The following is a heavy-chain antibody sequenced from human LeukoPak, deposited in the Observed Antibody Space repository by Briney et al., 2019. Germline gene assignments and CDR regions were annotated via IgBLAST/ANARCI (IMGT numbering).Heavy chain of an antibody. CDR3: ATARGTAMVSGYYYYYMDV. Sequence: ASVKVPCKASGYTFTSYAMNWVRQAPGQGLEWMGWINTNTGNPTYAQGFTGRFVFSLDTSVSTAYLQISSLKAEDTAVYYCATARGTAMVSGYYYYYMDVWGKGTTVTVSS. CDR2: INTNTGNP. V-gene: IGHV7-4-1*02. J-gene: IGHJ6*03. CDR1: GYTFTSYA. D-gene: IGHD5-18*01.